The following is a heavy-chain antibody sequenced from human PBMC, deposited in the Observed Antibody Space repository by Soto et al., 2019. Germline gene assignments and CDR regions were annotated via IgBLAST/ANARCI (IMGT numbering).Heavy chain of an antibody. CDR2: VSYDGSNE. CDR3: ARRIPLARPYGAFDI. D-gene: IGHD6-6*01. Sequence: QVQLVESGGGVVKPGRSLRVSCAASGFTFSNFAMHWVRQAPGKGLEWVATVSYDGSNEHYADSLKGRFTISRDNSKNTLYLQMESPRAEDTALYYCARRIPLARPYGAFDIWGQGTMVTVSS. V-gene: IGHV3-30*03. CDR1: GFTFSNFA. J-gene: IGHJ3*02.